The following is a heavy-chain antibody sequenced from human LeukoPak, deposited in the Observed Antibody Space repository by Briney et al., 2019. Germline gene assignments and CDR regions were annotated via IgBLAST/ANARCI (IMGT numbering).Heavy chain of an antibody. Sequence: GGSPRLSCAASGFSFSSYAMNWVRQAPGKGLEWVSTISGSGDNTYYTDSEKGRFTISRDNAKNTLYLQMNSLRAEDTAVYFCVDGYTYGQYWGQGTLVTVSS. CDR3: VDGYTYGQY. CDR2: ISGSGDNT. D-gene: IGHD5-18*01. V-gene: IGHV3-23*01. J-gene: IGHJ4*02. CDR1: GFSFSSYA.